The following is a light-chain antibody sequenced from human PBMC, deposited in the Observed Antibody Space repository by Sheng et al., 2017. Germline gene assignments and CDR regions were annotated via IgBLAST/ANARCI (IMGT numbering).Light chain of an antibody. Sequence: QAVVTQEPSLTVSPGGTVTLTCGSSTGAVTSGHYPYWFQQKPGQAPRTLIHDTRQQTTPRTLARLLRLPPSGRKLPSTLSGLAQPEDEAEYYCLLSYSGVVIFGGGTKLTV. CDR2: DTR. J-gene: IGLJ2*01. V-gene: IGLV7-46*01. CDR3: LLSYSGVVI. CDR1: TGAVTSGHY.